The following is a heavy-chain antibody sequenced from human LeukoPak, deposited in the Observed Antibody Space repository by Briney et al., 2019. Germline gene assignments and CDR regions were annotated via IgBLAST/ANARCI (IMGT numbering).Heavy chain of an antibody. D-gene: IGHD3-10*01. CDR3: AKSMVHRADDASSFDY. V-gene: IGHV3-23*01. J-gene: IGHJ4*02. CDR2: ISGSGGST. Sequence: GGSLRLSCAASGFTFSSYAMSWVRQAPGKGLEWVSAISGSGGSTYYADSVKGRFTISRDNSKNTLYLQMNSLRAEDTAVYYCAKSMVHRADDASSFDYWGQGTLVTVSS. CDR1: GFTFSSYA.